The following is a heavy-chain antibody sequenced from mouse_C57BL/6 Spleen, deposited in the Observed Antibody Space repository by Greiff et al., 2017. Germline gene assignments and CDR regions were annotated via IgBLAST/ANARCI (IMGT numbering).Heavy chain of an antibody. CDR1: GYTFTSYW. V-gene: IGHV1-50*01. Sequence: QVQLQQSGAELVKPGASVKLSCKASGYTFTSYWMQWVKQRPGQGLEWIGEIDPSDSYTNYNQKFKGKATLTVDTSSSTAYMQLSSLTSEDSAVYYCARAAQATAAYWGQGTLVTVSA. D-gene: IGHD3-2*02. CDR2: IDPSDSYT. J-gene: IGHJ3*01. CDR3: ARAAQATAAY.